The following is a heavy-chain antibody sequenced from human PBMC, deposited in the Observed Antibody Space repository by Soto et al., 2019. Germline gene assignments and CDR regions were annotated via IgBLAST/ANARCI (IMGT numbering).Heavy chain of an antibody. CDR3: ARSTEADDYYYYGMDV. CDR1: GGTFSSYA. D-gene: IGHD2-15*01. CDR2: IIPIFGTA. J-gene: IGHJ6*04. V-gene: IGHV1-69*13. Sequence: GASVKHSCKASGGTFSSYAIRWVRTAPGQGLEWMEGIIPIFGTANYAQKFQGRVTITADESTSTAYMELSSLRSEDTAVYYCARSTEADDYYYYGMDVWGKGTTVTVSS.